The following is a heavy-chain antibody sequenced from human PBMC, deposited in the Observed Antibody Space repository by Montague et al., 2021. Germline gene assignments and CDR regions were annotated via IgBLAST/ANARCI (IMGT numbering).Heavy chain of an antibody. J-gene: IGHJ3*02. CDR3: AMDSPVVEPWVGEHKGAFDI. V-gene: IGHV4-61*02. CDR2: ASPRGDT. CDR1: GDSISSYEYY. Sequence: TCSVSGDSISSYEYYFFFLFPPPGRGLAWLGRASPRGDTNTNPSLRSRLTLSVDTSKNPFSLTLTSVTAEDTAVYFCAMDSPVVEPWVGEHKGAFDIWGQGKMVTVSA. D-gene: IGHD3-10*01.